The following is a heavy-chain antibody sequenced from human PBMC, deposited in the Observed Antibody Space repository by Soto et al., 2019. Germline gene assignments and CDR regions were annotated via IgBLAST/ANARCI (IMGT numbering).Heavy chain of an antibody. J-gene: IGHJ4*02. D-gene: IGHD2-2*01. CDR2: IGTAGDT. Sequence: GGSLRLSCAASGFTFSSYDMHWVRQATGKGLEWVSAIGTAGDTYYPGSVKGRFTISRENAKNSLYLQMNSLRAEDTAVYYCARDMGYCSSTSCYDAFGFDYWGRGTLVTVSS. CDR3: ARDMGYCSSTSCYDAFGFDY. CDR1: GFTFSSYD. V-gene: IGHV3-13*01.